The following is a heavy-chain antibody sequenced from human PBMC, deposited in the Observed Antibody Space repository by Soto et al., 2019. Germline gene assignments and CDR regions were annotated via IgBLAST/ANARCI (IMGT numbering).Heavy chain of an antibody. V-gene: IGHV1-69*01. Sequence: QVRLVQSGAEVQKPGSSVKVSCKASGGTFLNYAISWVRQAPGQGLEWMGGIIPLFGTSNYAQNFQDRVTITADESTSTAYMELSSLRSDDTAVYYCARVIPGVEAWFDPWGQGTLVTVSS. CDR2: IIPLFGTS. CDR1: GGTFLNYA. D-gene: IGHD2-2*01. CDR3: ARVIPGVEAWFDP. J-gene: IGHJ5*02.